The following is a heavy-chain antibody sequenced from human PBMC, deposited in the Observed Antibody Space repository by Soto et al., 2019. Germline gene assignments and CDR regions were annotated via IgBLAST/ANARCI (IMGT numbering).Heavy chain of an antibody. Sequence: EVQLLESGGGLVQPGGSLRLSCAASGFTFSSYAMSWVRQAPGKGLEWVSAISGSGCSTYYADSVKGRFTISIDNSKNTLYLQMNSLRAENTAVYYCAKGYYDAGSRSGPFDYWGQGTLVTVSS. CDR3: AKGYYDAGSRSGPFDY. V-gene: IGHV3-23*01. CDR1: GFTFSSYA. D-gene: IGHD3-10*01. J-gene: IGHJ4*02. CDR2: ISGSGCST.